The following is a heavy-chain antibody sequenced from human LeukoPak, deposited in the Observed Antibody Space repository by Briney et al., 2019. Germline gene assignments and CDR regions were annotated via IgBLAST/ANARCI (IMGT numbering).Heavy chain of an antibody. D-gene: IGHD5-18*01. CDR3: ARDLVQLWSKDF. Sequence: PGGSLRLSCAASGFTFSSYAMSWVRQAPGKGLEWVSYISSSGRNIYYADSVKGRFTISRDNAKNSLYLQMNSLRAEDTAVYYCARDLVQLWSKDFWGQGTLVTVSS. J-gene: IGHJ4*02. CDR1: GFTFSSYA. CDR2: ISSSGRNI. V-gene: IGHV3-48*03.